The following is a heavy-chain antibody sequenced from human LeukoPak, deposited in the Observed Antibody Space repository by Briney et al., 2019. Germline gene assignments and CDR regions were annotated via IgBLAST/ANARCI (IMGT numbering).Heavy chain of an antibody. CDR1: GFTFGDYV. CDR2: IRSKVYGGTT. D-gene: IGHD3-22*01. J-gene: IGHJ4*02. V-gene: IGHV3-49*04. CDR3: VRDFYYYDSSGHPGWDY. Sequence: GGSLRLSCTASGFTFGDYVMSWVRQPPGKGLEWVGSIRSKVYGGTTEYAASVKGRFTISRDNSNSIAYLQMNRLKAEDTAVYYCVRDFYYYDSSGHPGWDYWGQGTLVTVSS.